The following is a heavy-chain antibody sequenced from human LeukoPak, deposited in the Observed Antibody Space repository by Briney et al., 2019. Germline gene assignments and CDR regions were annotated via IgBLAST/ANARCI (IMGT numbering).Heavy chain of an antibody. V-gene: IGHV3-7*01. D-gene: IGHD6-19*01. CDR1: GLHFTSYW. CDR3: ARGAQWPY. CDR2: IKQDGSDT. Sequence: GGSLRLSCAVSGLHFTSYWMTWVRQAPGKGLEWIGNIKQDGSDTNYVDSVKGRFTISRDNAKNSLYLQMNSLRAEDTAVYYCARGAQWPYWGQGTLVTVSS. J-gene: IGHJ4*02.